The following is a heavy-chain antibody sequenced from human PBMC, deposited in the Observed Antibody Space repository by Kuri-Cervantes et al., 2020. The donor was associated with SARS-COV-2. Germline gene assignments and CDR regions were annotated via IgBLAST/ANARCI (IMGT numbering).Heavy chain of an antibody. Sequence: LRLSCDVSGVSVSHGTYSWSWIRQPAGKGLEWIGHLDTSGSPAYNPSLRGRVTISLDPSNNQVSLSLTSTTAADTAVYYCGKVSWLQLWRRYSDSWGQGTLVTVSS. CDR3: GKVSWLQLWRRYSDS. V-gene: IGHV4-61*09. CDR2: LDTSGSP. D-gene: IGHD5-24*01. J-gene: IGHJ4*02. CDR1: GVSVSHGTYS.